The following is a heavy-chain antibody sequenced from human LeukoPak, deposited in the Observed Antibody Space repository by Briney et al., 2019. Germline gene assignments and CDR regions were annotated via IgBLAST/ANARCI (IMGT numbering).Heavy chain of an antibody. CDR1: GFTFSSYG. J-gene: IGHJ5*02. D-gene: IGHD2-15*01. CDR2: IRYDGSNK. Sequence: GGSLRLSCAASGFTFSSYGMHWVRQAPGKGLEWVAFIRYDGSNKYYADSVKGRFTISRDNSKNTLYLQMNSLRAEDTALYYCAKSVVAATVGISWDWFDPWGQGTLVTVSS. CDR3: AKSVVAATVGISWDWFDP. V-gene: IGHV3-30*02.